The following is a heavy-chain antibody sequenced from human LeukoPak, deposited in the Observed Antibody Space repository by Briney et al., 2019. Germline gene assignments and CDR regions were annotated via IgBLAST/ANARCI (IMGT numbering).Heavy chain of an antibody. CDR2: ISSSGSTI. J-gene: IGHJ4*02. CDR3: ARADYGSTYYFDY. CDR1: EFTFSSYE. V-gene: IGHV3-48*03. D-gene: IGHD3-10*01. Sequence: GGSLRLSCAASEFTFSSYEMNWVRQAPGKGLEWVSYISSSGSTIYYADSVKGRFTISRDNAKNSLYLQMNSLRAEDTAVYYCARADYGSTYYFDYWGQGTLVTVSS.